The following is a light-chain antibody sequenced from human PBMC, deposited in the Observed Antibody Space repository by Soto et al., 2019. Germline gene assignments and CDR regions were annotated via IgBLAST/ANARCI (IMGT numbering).Light chain of an antibody. CDR2: GAS. V-gene: IGKV3-15*01. Sequence: EIVMTQSPATLPVSPGERATLSCRASQSVSNYLAWYQQKPGQAPRLLVYGASTRATGIPARFSGSGSGTEFTLTISSLQSEDFAVYCCQQYNNWPLYTFGQGTKLEIK. CDR3: QQYNNWPLYT. CDR1: QSVSNY. J-gene: IGKJ2*01.